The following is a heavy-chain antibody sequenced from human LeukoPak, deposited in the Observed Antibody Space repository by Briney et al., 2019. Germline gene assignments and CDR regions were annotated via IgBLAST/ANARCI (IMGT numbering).Heavy chain of an antibody. CDR2: ISGSSYYI. CDR3: ARHCSSTSCPRDY. Sequence: GGSLRLSCAASGFTFSSYSMNWVRQAPGKGLEWVSSISGSSYYIYYADSVKGRFTISRDNAKNSLYLQMNSLRADDTAVYYCARHCSSTSCPRDYWGQGTLVTVSS. CDR1: GFTFSSYS. D-gene: IGHD2-2*01. V-gene: IGHV3-21*04. J-gene: IGHJ4*02.